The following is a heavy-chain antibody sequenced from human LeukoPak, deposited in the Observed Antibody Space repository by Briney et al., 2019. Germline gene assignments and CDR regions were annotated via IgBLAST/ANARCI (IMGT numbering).Heavy chain of an antibody. CDR2: ISSSSSYI. J-gene: IGHJ4*02. CDR1: GFTFSSCS. V-gene: IGHV3-21*01. D-gene: IGHD6-19*01. Sequence: GGSLRLSCAASGFTFSSCSMNWVRQAPGKGLEWVSSISSSSSYIYYADSVKGRFTISRDNAKNSLYLQMNSLRAEDTAVYYCARAGPAVAGTSFDYWGQGTLVTVSS. CDR3: ARAGPAVAGTSFDY.